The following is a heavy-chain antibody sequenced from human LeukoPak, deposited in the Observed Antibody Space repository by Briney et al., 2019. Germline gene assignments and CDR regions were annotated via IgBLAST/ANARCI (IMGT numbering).Heavy chain of an antibody. D-gene: IGHD6-13*01. Sequence: SVKVSCKASGGTFSSYAISWVRQAPGQGLEWMGGIIPIFGTANYAQKFQGRVTITADKSTSTAYMELSSLRSEDTAVYYCARRDSSSWYQSDAFDIWGQGTMVTVSS. J-gene: IGHJ3*02. CDR1: GGTFSSYA. V-gene: IGHV1-69*06. CDR3: ARRDSSSWYQSDAFDI. CDR2: IIPIFGTA.